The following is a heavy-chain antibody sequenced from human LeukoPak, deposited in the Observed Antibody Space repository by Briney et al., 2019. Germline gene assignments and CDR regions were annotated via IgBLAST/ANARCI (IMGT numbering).Heavy chain of an antibody. V-gene: IGHV3-15*01. CDR3: TTDFLSVAGTSDAFDI. J-gene: IGHJ3*02. CDR2: IKSKTDGGTT. CDR1: GFTFSNAW. Sequence: GGSLRLSCAASGFTFSNAWMSWVRQAPGKGLEWVGRIKSKTDGGTTDYAAPVKGRFTISRDDSKNTLYLQMNSLKTEDTAVYYCTTDFLSVAGTSDAFDIWGQGTMVTVSS. D-gene: IGHD6-19*01.